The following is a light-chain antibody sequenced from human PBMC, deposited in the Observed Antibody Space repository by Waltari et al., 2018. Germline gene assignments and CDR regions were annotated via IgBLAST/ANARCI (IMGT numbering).Light chain of an antibody. CDR2: WAS. CDR3: QQYYSDPFT. J-gene: IGKJ3*01. Sequence: DIVMTQSPDSLAVSLGERATIHCKSNQSLFDKSNQKDYLAWYQKKPGQPPNLLIYWASTRESGVPDRVSGSGSGTDFTLTINNLQPEDVATYYCQQYYSDPFTFGPGTMVDIK. CDR1: QSLFDKSNQKDY. V-gene: IGKV4-1*01.